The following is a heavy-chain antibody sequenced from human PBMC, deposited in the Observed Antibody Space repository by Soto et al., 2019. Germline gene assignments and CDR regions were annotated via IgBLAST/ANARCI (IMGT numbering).Heavy chain of an antibody. V-gene: IGHV4-4*02. CDR2: IYHSGST. CDR3: ARQIAAAEWFGP. CDR1: GGSISSSNW. Sequence: SESLSLTCAVSGGSISSSNWWSWVRQPPGKGLEWIGEIYHSGSTNYNPSLKSRVTMSVDTSKNQFSLKLSSVTAADTAVYYCARQIAAAEWFGPWGQGTLVTVSS. D-gene: IGHD6-13*01. J-gene: IGHJ5*02.